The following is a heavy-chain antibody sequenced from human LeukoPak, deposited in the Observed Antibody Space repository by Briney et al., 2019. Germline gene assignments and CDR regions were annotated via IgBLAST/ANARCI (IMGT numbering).Heavy chain of an antibody. CDR3: VSFYETY. J-gene: IGHJ4*02. Sequence: TGGSLRLSCAASGNYWMHWVRQAPGKGLVWVSHINSDGSWTSYADSVKGRFTISNDNAENTVYLQMNNLRAEDTAVYYCVSFYETYWGRGTLVTVSS. CDR1: GNYW. CDR2: INSDGSWT. D-gene: IGHD2-2*01. V-gene: IGHV3-74*01.